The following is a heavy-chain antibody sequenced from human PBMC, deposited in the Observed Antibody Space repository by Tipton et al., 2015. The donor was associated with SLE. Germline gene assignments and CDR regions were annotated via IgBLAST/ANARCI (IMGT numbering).Heavy chain of an antibody. D-gene: IGHD6-6*01. V-gene: IGHV4-59*11. CDR2: ISYSGST. Sequence: TLSLTCTVSGGSISSHYWSWIRQPPGKGLEWIGYISYSGSTNYNPSLKSRVTISVDTSKNQFSLKLSSVTAADTAVYYCARGSGSSSAHYYYYYMDVWGKGTTVTVSS. CDR3: ARGSGSSSAHYYYYYMDV. CDR1: GGSISSHY. J-gene: IGHJ6*03.